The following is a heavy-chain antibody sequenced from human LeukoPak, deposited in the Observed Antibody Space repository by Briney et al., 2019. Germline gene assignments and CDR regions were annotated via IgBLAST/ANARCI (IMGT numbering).Heavy chain of an antibody. CDR1: GGSISSYY. CDR3: AREYGDYSFDY. J-gene: IGHJ4*02. Sequence: PSETLSLTCTVSGGSISSYYWSWIRQPPGKGLEWIGYIYYGGSTNYNPSLKSRVTISVDTSKNQFSLKLSSVTAADTAVYYCAREYGDYSFDYWGQGTLVTVSS. V-gene: IGHV4-59*01. D-gene: IGHD4-17*01. CDR2: IYYGGST.